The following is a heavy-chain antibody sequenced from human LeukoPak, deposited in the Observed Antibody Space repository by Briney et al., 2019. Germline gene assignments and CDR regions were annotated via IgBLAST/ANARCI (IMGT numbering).Heavy chain of an antibody. CDR3: ASPLGSGWYEFDY. V-gene: IGHV3-23*01. J-gene: IGHJ4*02. Sequence: GGSLRLSCAASGFTFSSYAMSWVRQAPGKGLEWVSAISGSGGSTYYADSVKGWFTISRDNSKNTLYLQMNSLRAEDTAVYYCASPLGSGWYEFDYWGQGTLVTVSS. CDR1: GFTFSSYA. CDR2: ISGSGGST. D-gene: IGHD6-19*01.